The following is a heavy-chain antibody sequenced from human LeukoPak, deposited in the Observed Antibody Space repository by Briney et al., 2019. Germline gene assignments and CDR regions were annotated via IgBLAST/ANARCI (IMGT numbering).Heavy chain of an antibody. D-gene: IGHD1-26*01. Sequence: GGSLRLSCAASGFTFSSYAMHWVRQAPGKGLEYVSAISSNGGSTYYANSVKGRFTISRDNSKNTLYLQMSSLRAEDTAVYYCARDKGFWAYSGSYFDYWGQGNLVTVSS. CDR1: GFTFSSYA. CDR3: ARDKGFWAYSGSYFDY. CDR2: ISSNGGST. J-gene: IGHJ4*02. V-gene: IGHV3-64*01.